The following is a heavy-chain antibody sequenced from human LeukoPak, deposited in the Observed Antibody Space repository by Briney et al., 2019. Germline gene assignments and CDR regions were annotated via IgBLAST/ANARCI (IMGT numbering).Heavy chain of an antibody. CDR2: IYYSGST. J-gene: IGHJ4*02. CDR1: GESISGFY. V-gene: IGHV4-59*01. CDR3: ARGVVIAPQTFDY. D-gene: IGHD2-21*01. Sequence: SETLSLTCTVSGESISGFYWTWVRQPPGKGLEWIGYIYYSGSTNYNPSLKSRVTISVDTSKNQFSLKLSSVTAADTAVYYCARGVVIAPQTFDYWGQGTLVTVSS.